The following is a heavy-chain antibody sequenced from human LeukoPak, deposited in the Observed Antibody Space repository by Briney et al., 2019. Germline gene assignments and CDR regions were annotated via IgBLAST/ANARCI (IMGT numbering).Heavy chain of an antibody. D-gene: IGHD3-22*01. V-gene: IGHV1-2*02. CDR1: GYTLTGYY. CDR3: ARRKGSSGYYYGLGY. CDR2: INPNSGGT. J-gene: IGHJ4*02. Sequence: GASVKVSCKASGYTLTGYYMHWVRQAPGQGLEWMGWINPNSGGTDYAQKFQGRVTMTRDTSISTAYMELSRLRSDDTAVYYCARRKGSSGYYYGLGYWGQGTLVTVSS.